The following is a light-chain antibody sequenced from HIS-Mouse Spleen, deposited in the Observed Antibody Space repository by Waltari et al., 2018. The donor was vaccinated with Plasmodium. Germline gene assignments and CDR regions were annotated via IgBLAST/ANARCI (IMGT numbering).Light chain of an antibody. Sequence: QSALTPPASVSGSPGQSITISCTGTRSDVGRYNLVSWYQQHPGKAPKLMIYEGSKRPSGVSNRFSGSKSGNTASLTISGLQAEDEADYYCCSYAGSSTLVFGGGTKLTVL. CDR2: EGS. J-gene: IGLJ3*02. CDR1: RSDVGRYNL. V-gene: IGLV2-23*01. CDR3: CSYAGSSTLV.